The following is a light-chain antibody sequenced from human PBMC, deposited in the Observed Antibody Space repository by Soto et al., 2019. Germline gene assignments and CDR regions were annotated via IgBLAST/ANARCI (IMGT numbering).Light chain of an antibody. CDR3: ALYVGTGTVV. V-gene: IGLV8-61*01. CDR1: SGSVLTSYY. Sequence: QAVVSQEPSFSVSPGGTVTLTCGLTSGSVLTSYYPTWYQQTPGQAPRTLIYSTNIRSSGVPDQFSGSILGNKAALTITGAQADDESDYYCALYVGTGTVVFGGGTKVTVL. CDR2: STN. J-gene: IGLJ2*01.